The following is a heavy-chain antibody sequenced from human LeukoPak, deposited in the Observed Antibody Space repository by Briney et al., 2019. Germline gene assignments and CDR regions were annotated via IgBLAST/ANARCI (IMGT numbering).Heavy chain of an antibody. CDR1: GGSISSYY. CDR2: IYDSGST. J-gene: IGHJ5*02. Sequence: SETLSLTCTVSGGSISSYYWSWIRQPPGKGLEWIGYIYDSGSTNYNPSLKSRVTISLDTSKNRFSLKLSSVTAADTAVYYCARALYYYGSGSYWRFDPWGQGTLVTVSS. D-gene: IGHD3-10*01. CDR3: ARALYYYGSGSYWRFDP. V-gene: IGHV4-59*12.